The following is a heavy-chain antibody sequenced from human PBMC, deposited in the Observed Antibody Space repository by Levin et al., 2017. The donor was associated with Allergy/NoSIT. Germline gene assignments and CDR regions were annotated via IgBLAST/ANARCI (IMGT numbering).Heavy chain of an antibody. CDR3: AKGGDIVVVVAATPSAATRAVFPLDY. CDR1: GFTFSSYA. CDR2: ISGSGGST. Sequence: AGGSLRLSCAASGFTFSSYAMSWVRQAPGKGLEWVSAISGSGGSTYYADSVKGRFTISRDNSKNTLYLQMNSLRAEDTAVYYCAKGGDIVVVVAATPSAATRAVFPLDYWGQGTLVTVSS. V-gene: IGHV3-23*01. D-gene: IGHD2-15*01. J-gene: IGHJ4*02.